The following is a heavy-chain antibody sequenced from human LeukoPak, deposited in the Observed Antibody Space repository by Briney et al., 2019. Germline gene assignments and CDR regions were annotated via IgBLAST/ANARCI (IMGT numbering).Heavy chain of an antibody. D-gene: IGHD3-9*01. CDR3: ARDLPTYYDILTGRNFDY. J-gene: IGHJ4*02. Sequence: SETLSLTCTVSGYSISSGYYWGWIRQPPGKGLEWIGDIYYSGSTYYNPSLKSRVTISVDTSKNQFSLKLSSVTAADTAVYYCARDLPTYYDILTGRNFDYWGQGTLVTVSS. V-gene: IGHV4-38-2*02. CDR2: IYYSGST. CDR1: GYSISSGYY.